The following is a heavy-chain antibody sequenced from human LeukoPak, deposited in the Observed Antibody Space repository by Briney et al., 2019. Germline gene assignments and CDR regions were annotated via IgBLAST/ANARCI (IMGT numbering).Heavy chain of an antibody. V-gene: IGHV3-23*01. D-gene: IGHD5-24*01. CDR1: GFTFSSYG. Sequence: GGSLRLSCAASGFTFSSYGMSWVRQAPGKGLEWVSAISGSGGSMFYADSVKGRFTISRDNSKNTLYLQMNSLRANDTAVYYCAKSGYNRFDYWGQGTLVTVSS. CDR2: ISGSGGSM. CDR3: AKSGYNRFDY. J-gene: IGHJ4*02.